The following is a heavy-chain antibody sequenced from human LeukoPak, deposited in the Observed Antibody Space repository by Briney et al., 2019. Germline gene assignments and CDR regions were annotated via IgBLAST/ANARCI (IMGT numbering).Heavy chain of an antibody. CDR2: ISSGGGSP. V-gene: IGHV3-64*01. J-gene: IGHJ4*02. CDR1: GITFSGCP. Sequence: GGSLRLCCVASGITFSGCPMHWVRKAPGKGMENVSAISSGGGSPYYANSVKGRFTISRDNSKNTLYLQMGSLRTEDMAVYYCARERGRNGDYDYWGQGTLVTVSS. D-gene: IGHD1-1*01. CDR3: ARERGRNGDYDY.